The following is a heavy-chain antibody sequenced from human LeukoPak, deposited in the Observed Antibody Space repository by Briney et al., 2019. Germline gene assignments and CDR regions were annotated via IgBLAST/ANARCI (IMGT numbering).Heavy chain of an antibody. D-gene: IGHD1-1*01. J-gene: IGHJ4*02. CDR2: IIPIFGTA. CDR3: ARFFTADNVVDY. Sequence: SVKVSCKASGGTFSSYAISWVRQAPGQGLEWMGGIIPIFGTANYAQKFQGRVTITADESTSTAYMELSSLRSEDTAVYYCARFFTADNVVDYWGQGTLVTVSS. V-gene: IGHV1-69*01. CDR1: GGTFSSYA.